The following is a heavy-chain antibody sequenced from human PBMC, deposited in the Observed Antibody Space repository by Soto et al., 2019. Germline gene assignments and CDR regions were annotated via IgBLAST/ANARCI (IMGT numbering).Heavy chain of an antibody. CDR3: VKDDSYGYPSWQLDY. J-gene: IGHJ4*02. Sequence: QPGGSLRLSCSASGFTFSSYAMHWVRQAPGKGLEYVSAISSNGGSTYYADSVKGRFTISRDNSKNTLYLQMSSLRAEDTAVYYCVKDDSYGYPSWQLDYWGQGTLVTVSS. V-gene: IGHV3-64D*06. CDR2: ISSNGGST. D-gene: IGHD5-18*01. CDR1: GFTFSSYA.